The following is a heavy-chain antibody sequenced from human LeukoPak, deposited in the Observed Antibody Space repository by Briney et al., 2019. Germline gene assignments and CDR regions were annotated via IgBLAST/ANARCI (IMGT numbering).Heavy chain of an antibody. CDR1: GGSFSGYY. CDR3: ASSVLRRGDY. Sequence: KPSETLSLTCAVYGGSFSGYYWSWIRPPPGKGLEWIGEINHSGSTNYNPSLKSRVTISVDTSKNQFSLKLSSVTAADTAVYYCASSVLRRGDYWGQGTLVTVSS. J-gene: IGHJ4*02. CDR2: INHSGST. D-gene: IGHD3-16*01. V-gene: IGHV4-34*01.